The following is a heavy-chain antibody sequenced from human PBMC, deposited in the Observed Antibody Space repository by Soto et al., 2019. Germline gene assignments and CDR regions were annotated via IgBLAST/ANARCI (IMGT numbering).Heavy chain of an antibody. Sequence: ASVKVSCKASGYTFTSYGISWVRQAPGQGLEWMGWISAYNGNTNYAQKLQGRVTMTTDTSTSTAYMELRSLRSDDTAVYYCARAVLGGSGYYTWGDYYYMDVWGKGTTVTVSS. J-gene: IGHJ6*03. CDR3: ARAVLGGSGYYTWGDYYYMDV. CDR2: ISAYNGNT. V-gene: IGHV1-18*01. CDR1: GYTFTSYG. D-gene: IGHD3-3*01.